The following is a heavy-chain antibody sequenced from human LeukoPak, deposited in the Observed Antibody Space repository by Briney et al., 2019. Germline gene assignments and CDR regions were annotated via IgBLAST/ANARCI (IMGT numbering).Heavy chain of an antibody. CDR3: ARGPSGGSGHDY. D-gene: IGHD3-16*01. Sequence: SETLSLTCTVSGGPISSYYWSWIRQPAGKGLEWIGRIYSSGTTKYNPSLRSRVTMPVDTSKNQFSLNLNSVTAADTAVYYCARGPSGGSGHDYWGQGTLATVSS. CDR1: GGPISSYY. V-gene: IGHV4-4*07. CDR2: IYSSGTT. J-gene: IGHJ4*02.